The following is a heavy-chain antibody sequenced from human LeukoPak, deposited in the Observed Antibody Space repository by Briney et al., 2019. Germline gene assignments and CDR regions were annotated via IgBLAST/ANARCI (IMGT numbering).Heavy chain of an antibody. CDR1: GFSFSGSW. V-gene: IGHV3-74*03. CDR3: IRGLGGGSDY. Sequence: PGGSLRLSCAASGFSFSGSWMHWVRQAPAKGLVWVSRINTDGSSTTYADSVQGRFTISRDNAKNTLYLRMNSLRADDTAVYYCIRGLGGGSDYWGLGTLVTVTS. CDR2: INTDGSST. D-gene: IGHD4-23*01. J-gene: IGHJ4*02.